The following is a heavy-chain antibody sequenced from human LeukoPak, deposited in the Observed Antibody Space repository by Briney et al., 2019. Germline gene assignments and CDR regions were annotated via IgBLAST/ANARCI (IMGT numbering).Heavy chain of an antibody. CDR1: GYSFTSYW. Sequence: GESLKISCKGSGYSFTSYWIGWVRQMPGKGLEWMGIIYPGDSDTRYSPSFQGQVTISADKSISTAYLQWSSLKASDTAMYYCARDEFIAAAGTGFSYWGQGTLVTVSS. CDR2: IYPGDSDT. J-gene: IGHJ4*02. CDR3: ARDEFIAAAGTGFSY. V-gene: IGHV5-51*01. D-gene: IGHD6-13*01.